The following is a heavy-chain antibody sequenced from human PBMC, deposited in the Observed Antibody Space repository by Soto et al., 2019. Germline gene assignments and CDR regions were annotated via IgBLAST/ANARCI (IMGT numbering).Heavy chain of an antibody. V-gene: IGHV3-21*02. D-gene: IGHD1-26*01. J-gene: IGHJ3*02. CDR2: ISSSSSHI. Sequence: EVQLVESGGGLVKPGGSLRLSCAASGFTFTTYSMNWVRQAPGKGLEWVSSISSSSSHIYYADSVKGRFTFSRDNAKNSLYLQMNSLRAEDTAVDYCARDVGTTTGAFDMWGQGTRVTVSS. CDR1: GFTFTTYS. CDR3: ARDVGTTTGAFDM.